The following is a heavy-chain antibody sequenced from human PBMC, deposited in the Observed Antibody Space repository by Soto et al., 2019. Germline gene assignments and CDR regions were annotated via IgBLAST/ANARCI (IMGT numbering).Heavy chain of an antibody. Sequence: SETLSLTCAVYGGSFSGYYWSWIRQPPGKGLEWIGEINHSGSTNYNPSLKSRVTISVDTSKNQFSLKLSSVTAADTAVYYCARGSVEILRYFDWFYYMDVWGKGTTVTVSS. V-gene: IGHV4-34*01. CDR1: GGSFSGYY. J-gene: IGHJ6*03. D-gene: IGHD3-9*01. CDR3: ARGSVEILRYFDWFYYMDV. CDR2: INHSGST.